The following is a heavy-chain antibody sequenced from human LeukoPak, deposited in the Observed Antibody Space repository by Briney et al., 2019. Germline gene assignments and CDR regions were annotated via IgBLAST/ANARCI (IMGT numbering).Heavy chain of an antibody. J-gene: IGHJ4*02. Sequence: EPGGSLRLSCAASGFTVSSNYMSWVRQAPGKGLEWVSVIYSGGSTYYADSVKGRFTISRDNSKNTLYLQMNSLRAEDTAVYYCAKGPGRIVGAANLDYWGQGTLVTVSS. CDR2: IYSGGST. D-gene: IGHD1-26*01. V-gene: IGHV3-53*01. CDR1: GFTVSSNY. CDR3: AKGPGRIVGAANLDY.